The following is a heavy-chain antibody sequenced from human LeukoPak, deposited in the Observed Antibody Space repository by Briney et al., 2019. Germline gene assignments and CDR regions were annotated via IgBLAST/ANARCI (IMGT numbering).Heavy chain of an antibody. V-gene: IGHV3-48*01. CDR3: AGDKTTGGWYEFDY. J-gene: IGHJ4*02. D-gene: IGHD6-19*01. CDR2: ISSSSSTL. Sequence: GGSPRLSCAASGFTFSSYRMNWVRQAPGKGLEWVSYISSSSSTLYYADSVKGRFTISRDNAKNSLYLHMNSLRAEDTAVYYCAGDKTTGGWYEFDYWGQGTLVTVSS. CDR1: GFTFSSYR.